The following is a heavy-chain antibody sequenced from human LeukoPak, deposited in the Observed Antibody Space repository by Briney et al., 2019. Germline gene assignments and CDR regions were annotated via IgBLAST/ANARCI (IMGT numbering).Heavy chain of an antibody. CDR1: GGSFSGYY. Sequence: SETLSLTCAVYGGSFSGYYWSWIRQPPGKGLEWIGEINHSGSTNYNPSLKSRVTISVDTSKNQFSLKLSSVTAADTAVYYCARPRYYGSGSYYLDWGQGTLVTVSS. CDR2: INHSGST. J-gene: IGHJ4*02. V-gene: IGHV4-34*01. D-gene: IGHD3-10*01. CDR3: ARPRYYGSGSYYLD.